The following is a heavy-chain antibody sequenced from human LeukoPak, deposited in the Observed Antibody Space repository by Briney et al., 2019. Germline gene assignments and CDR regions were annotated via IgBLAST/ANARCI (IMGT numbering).Heavy chain of an antibody. CDR2: IKQDGSEI. CDR1: GFTFSSHW. J-gene: IGHJ4*02. CDR3: ARWRTSNWSEFGY. V-gene: IGHV3-7*05. D-gene: IGHD6-13*01. Sequence: PGRSLRLSCAASGFTFSSHWVAWLRQAPEKGLEWVANIKQDGSEIYYVDSVKGRFTISRDNAKNSLYLQMNSLRAEDTAVYFCARWRTSNWSEFGYWGQGTLVTVSS.